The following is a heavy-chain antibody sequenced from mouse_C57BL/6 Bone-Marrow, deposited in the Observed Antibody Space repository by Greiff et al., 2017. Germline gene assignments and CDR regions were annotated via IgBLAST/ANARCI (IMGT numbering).Heavy chain of an antibody. CDR3: ARGYYYGSSCEY. D-gene: IGHD1-1*01. J-gene: IGHJ2*01. Sequence: VQLQQPGAELVKPGASVKLSCKASGYTFTSYWMQWVKQRPGQGLEWIGEIDPSGSYTNYNQKFKGKATLTVDTSSSTAYMQLSSLTSEDSAVYYCARGYYYGSSCEYWGQGTTLPVSS. V-gene: IGHV1-50*01. CDR2: IDPSGSYT. CDR1: GYTFTSYW.